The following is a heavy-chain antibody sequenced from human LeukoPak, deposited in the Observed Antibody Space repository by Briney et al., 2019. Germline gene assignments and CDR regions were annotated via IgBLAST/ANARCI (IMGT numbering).Heavy chain of an antibody. CDR1: GFTFSSYA. D-gene: IGHD6-19*01. Sequence: PGGSLRLSCAASGFTFSSYAMSWVRQAPGKGLEWVSVVSGSGVSTYYADSVKGRFTISRDNSKNTVYLQMNSLRAEDTAVYSCAKDRAAVAPIDYWGQGTLVTVSS. V-gene: IGHV3-23*01. CDR2: VSGSGVST. J-gene: IGHJ4*02. CDR3: AKDRAAVAPIDY.